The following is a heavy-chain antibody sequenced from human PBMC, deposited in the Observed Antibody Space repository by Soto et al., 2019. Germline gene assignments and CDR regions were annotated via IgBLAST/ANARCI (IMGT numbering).Heavy chain of an antibody. Sequence: NPSETLSLTCTVSGGSISSGDYYWSWIRQPPGKGLEWIGYIYYSGSTYYNPSLKSRVTISVDTSKNQFSLKLSSVTAADTAVYYCARALGRFGPRNWFDPWGQGTLVTVSS. CDR2: IYYSGST. CDR3: ARALGRFGPRNWFDP. J-gene: IGHJ5*02. CDR1: GGSISSGDYY. V-gene: IGHV4-30-4*01. D-gene: IGHD3-10*01.